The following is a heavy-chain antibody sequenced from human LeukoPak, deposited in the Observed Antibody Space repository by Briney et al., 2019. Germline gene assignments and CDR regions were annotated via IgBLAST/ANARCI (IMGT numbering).Heavy chain of an antibody. D-gene: IGHD3-10*01. J-gene: IGHJ6*03. CDR1: GGSISSSSYY. CDR2: IYYSGST. CDR3: ARGLTGVRGVYYYYMDV. V-gene: IGHV4-39*07. Sequence: SETLSLTCTVSGGSISSSSYYWGWIRQPPGKGLEWIGSIYYSGSTYYNPSLKSRVTMSVDTSKNQFSLKLSSVTAADTAVYYCARGLTGVRGVYYYYMDVWGKGTTVTISS.